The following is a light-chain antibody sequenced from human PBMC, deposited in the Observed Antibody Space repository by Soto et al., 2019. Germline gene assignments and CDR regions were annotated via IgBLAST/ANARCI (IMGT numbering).Light chain of an antibody. CDR1: RSISTY. CDR3: QQSYSTLWT. V-gene: IGKV1-39*01. Sequence: DIQMTQSPSSLSASVGDRVTISCRASRSISTYLNWYQQKPGKAPKFLIYDASSLQSGVPSRFSGSGSGTDFTLTISNLQAEDFATYYCQQSYSTLWTFGQGTKVEIK. CDR2: DAS. J-gene: IGKJ1*01.